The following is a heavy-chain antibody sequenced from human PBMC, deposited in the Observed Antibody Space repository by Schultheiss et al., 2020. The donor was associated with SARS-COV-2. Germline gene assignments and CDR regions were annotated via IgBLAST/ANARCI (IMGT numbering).Heavy chain of an antibody. CDR3: AKDGYGVVDY. D-gene: IGHD5/OR15-5a*01. Sequence: GGSLRLSCTASGFTFGDYAMSWFRQAPGKGLEWVSGISGGGGDTWNAESVRGRFTVSRDNSRNTLYLQMDSLRVDDTAVYYCAKDGYGVVDYWGQGTLVTVSS. J-gene: IGHJ4*02. V-gene: IGHV3-23*01. CDR1: GFTFGDYA. CDR2: ISGGGGDT.